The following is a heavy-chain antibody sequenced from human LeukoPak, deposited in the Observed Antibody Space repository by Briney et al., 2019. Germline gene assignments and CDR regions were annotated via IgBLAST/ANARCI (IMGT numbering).Heavy chain of an antibody. Sequence: SETLSLTCAVYGGSFSGYYWSWIRQPPGKGLEWIGEINHSGSTNYNPSLKSRVTISVDTSKNQFSLKLSSVTAADTAVYYCATQSGSYYGLGYWGQGTLVTVSS. CDR3: ATQSGSYYGLGY. CDR1: GGSFSGYY. J-gene: IGHJ4*02. D-gene: IGHD1-26*01. CDR2: INHSGST. V-gene: IGHV4-34*01.